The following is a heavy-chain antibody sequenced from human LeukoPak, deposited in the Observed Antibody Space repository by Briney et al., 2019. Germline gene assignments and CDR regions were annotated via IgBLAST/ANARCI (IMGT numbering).Heavy chain of an antibody. V-gene: IGHV4-34*01. Sequence: SETLSLTCAVYGGSFSGYYWSWIRQPPGKGLEWIGEINHSGSTNYNPSLKSRVTISVDTPKNQFSLKLSSVTAADTAVYYCARAGGYSYGNYGMDVWGQGTTVTVSS. D-gene: IGHD5-18*01. CDR2: INHSGST. CDR3: ARAGGYSYGNYGMDV. CDR1: GGSFSGYY. J-gene: IGHJ6*02.